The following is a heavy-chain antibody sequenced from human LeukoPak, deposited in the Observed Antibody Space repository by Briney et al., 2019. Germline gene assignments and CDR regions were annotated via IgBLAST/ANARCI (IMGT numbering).Heavy chain of an antibody. CDR1: GGSISSYY. D-gene: IGHD3-10*01. J-gene: IGHJ3*02. Sequence: SETLSLTCSVSGGSISSYYWSWLRQPAEKGLEWLGRIYVSGSTNYNPSLKSRVTMSVDTSKSQFSLKLSSVTAADTAVYYCARDPGYYGSGSLGAFDIWGQGTMVTVSS. V-gene: IGHV4-4*07. CDR2: IYVSGST. CDR3: ARDPGYYGSGSLGAFDI.